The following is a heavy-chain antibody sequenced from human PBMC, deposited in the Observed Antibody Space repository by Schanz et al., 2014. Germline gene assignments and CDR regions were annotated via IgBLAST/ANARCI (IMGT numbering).Heavy chain of an antibody. D-gene: IGHD3-10*01. CDR3: ARANYRRKINFDY. Sequence: GQLAESGGGLVQPGGSLRLSCAASGFAFSVYGMHWVRQAPGKGPEWVAVIWSDGSTKYYADSVKGRFTMSRDNSKNTLYLQMNSLRAEDTAVYYCARANYRRKINFDYWGRGTLVTVSS. CDR1: GFAFSVYG. V-gene: IGHV3-33*01. CDR2: IWSDGSTK. J-gene: IGHJ4*02.